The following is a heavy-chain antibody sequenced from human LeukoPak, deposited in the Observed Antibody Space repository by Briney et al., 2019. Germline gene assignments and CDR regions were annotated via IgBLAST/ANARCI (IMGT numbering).Heavy chain of an antibody. D-gene: IGHD5-18*01. J-gene: IGHJ4*02. V-gene: IGHV1-2*02. CDR2: INPNSGGT. Sequence: ASVKVSCKASGYTFTAYYMHWVRQAPGQGLEWMGWINPNSGGTNYAQKFQGRVTMTRDTSISTAYMELSRLRSDDTAVYYCARELRVQLWSLGYFDYWGQGTLVTVSS. CDR1: GYTFTAYY. CDR3: ARELRVQLWSLGYFDY.